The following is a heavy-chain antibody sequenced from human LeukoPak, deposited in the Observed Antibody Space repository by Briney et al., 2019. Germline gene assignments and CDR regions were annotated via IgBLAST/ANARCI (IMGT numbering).Heavy chain of an antibody. D-gene: IGHD6-13*01. CDR3: AKEDGGAAAPGAFDI. Sequence: GGSLRLSCAASGFTFTSYAMSWVGQAPGKGLEWVSPISGSGGSTYYADSVKGRFTISRDNSKNTLYLQMNSLRAEDTAVYYYAKEDGGAAAPGAFDIWGQGTMVTVSS. CDR1: GFTFTSYA. V-gene: IGHV3-23*01. CDR2: ISGSGGST. J-gene: IGHJ3*02.